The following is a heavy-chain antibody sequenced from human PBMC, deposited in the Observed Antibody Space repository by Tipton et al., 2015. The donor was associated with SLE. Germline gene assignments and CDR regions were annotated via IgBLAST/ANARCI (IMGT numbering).Heavy chain of an antibody. D-gene: IGHD3-10*01. Sequence: TLSLTCAVYGGSFSGYYWSWIRQPPGKELEWIGEINHSGSTNYNPSLKSRVTISVDTSKNQFSLKLSSVTAADTAVYYCAREWRITSPRFDPWGQGTLVTVSS. CDR1: GGSFSGYY. CDR2: INHSGST. CDR3: AREWRITSPRFDP. J-gene: IGHJ5*02. V-gene: IGHV4-34*01.